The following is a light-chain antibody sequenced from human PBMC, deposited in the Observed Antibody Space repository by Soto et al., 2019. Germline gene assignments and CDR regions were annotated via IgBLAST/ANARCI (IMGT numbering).Light chain of an antibody. CDR2: AAS. CDR3: QQYESYSPLT. Sequence: AIQMTQSPSSLSASVGDRVTITCRASQGIRNDLGWYQQKPGKAPKLLIYAASSLQSGVPSRFSGSGSGTDFTLTISSLQPDDFATYYCQQYESYSPLTFGGGTKVDIK. CDR1: QGIRND. V-gene: IGKV1-6*01. J-gene: IGKJ4*01.